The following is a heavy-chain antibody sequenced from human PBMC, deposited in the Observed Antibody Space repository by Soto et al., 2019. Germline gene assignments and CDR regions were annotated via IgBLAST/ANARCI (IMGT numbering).Heavy chain of an antibody. CDR3: AKGKGAVTTYPPTAPFDY. V-gene: IGHV3-23*01. CDR2: ISGSGGNT. D-gene: IGHD4-17*01. J-gene: IGHJ4*02. Sequence: GGSLRLSCAASGFTFSSSWMHWVRQAPGKGLVWVSFISGSGGNTHYAESVKGRCTISRDNSKNTLFLQMNSLRAEDTAVYYCAKGKGAVTTYPPTAPFDYWGQGTLVTVSS. CDR1: GFTFSSSW.